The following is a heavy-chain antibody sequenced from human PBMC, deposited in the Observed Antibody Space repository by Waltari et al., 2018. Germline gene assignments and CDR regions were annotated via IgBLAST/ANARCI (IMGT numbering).Heavy chain of an antibody. CDR3: ARDSSGWAYYYYGMDV. CDR2: IKQDGSEK. Sequence: EVQLVESGGGLVQPGGSLRLSCAASGFTFSSYWMSWVRPAPGKGLEWVANIKQDGSEKYYVDSVKGRFTISRDNAKNSLYLQMNSLRAEDTAVYYCARDSSGWAYYYYGMDVWGQGTTVTVSS. D-gene: IGHD6-19*01. V-gene: IGHV3-7*01. CDR1: GFTFSSYW. J-gene: IGHJ6*02.